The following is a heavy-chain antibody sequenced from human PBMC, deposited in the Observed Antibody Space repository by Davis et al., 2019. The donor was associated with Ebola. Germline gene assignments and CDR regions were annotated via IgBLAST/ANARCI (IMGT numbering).Heavy chain of an antibody. CDR3: ARAQFPTTSDH. D-gene: IGHD1-1*01. CDR1: GYTFTNYA. V-gene: IGHV1-18*01. Sequence: ATSVKVSCKASGYTFTNYAIHWVRQAPGQGLEWMGWINPHNGNTNYAQNVQGRVTMTTDTSTSTAYMEVGSLRSDDTAVYYCARAQFPTTSDHWGQGTLVTVSS. J-gene: IGHJ4*02. CDR2: INPHNGNT.